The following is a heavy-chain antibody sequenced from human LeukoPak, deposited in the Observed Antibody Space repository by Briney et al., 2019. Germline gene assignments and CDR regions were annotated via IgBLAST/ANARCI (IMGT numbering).Heavy chain of an antibody. V-gene: IGHV3-30-3*01. Sequence: GGSLRLSCAASGFTFSSYAMHWVRQAPGKGLEWVAVISYDGSNKHYADSVKGRFTISRDTSKNTVYLDMNSLRAADTAVYYCARSDTFDMWGLGTMVTVSS. CDR1: GFTFSSYA. CDR3: ARSDTFDM. J-gene: IGHJ3*02. CDR2: ISYDGSNK.